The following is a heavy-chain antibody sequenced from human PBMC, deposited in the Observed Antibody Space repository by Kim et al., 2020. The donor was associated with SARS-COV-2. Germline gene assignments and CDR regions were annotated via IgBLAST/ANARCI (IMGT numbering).Heavy chain of an antibody. D-gene: IGHD3-9*01. CDR3: ARGPTTVLRYFDWLLDY. V-gene: IGHV4-34*01. J-gene: IGHJ4*02. Sequence: LKGRVTISVDTSKNQFSRKLSSVTAADTAVYYCARGPTTVLRYFDWLLDYWGQGTLVTVSS.